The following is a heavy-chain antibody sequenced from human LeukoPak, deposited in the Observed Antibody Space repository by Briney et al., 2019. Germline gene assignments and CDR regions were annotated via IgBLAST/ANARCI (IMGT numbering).Heavy chain of an antibody. D-gene: IGHD3-10*01. J-gene: IGHJ6*02. V-gene: IGHV7-4-1*02. CDR3: ARAIWFGDDGHYYYGMDV. Sequence: ASVKVSCKASGGTFSSYAISWVRQAPGQGLEWMGWINTNTGNPTYAQGFTGRFVFSLDTSVSTAYLQISSLKAEDTAVYYCARAIWFGDDGHYYYGMDVWGQETTVTVSS. CDR1: GGTFSSYA. CDR2: INTNTGNP.